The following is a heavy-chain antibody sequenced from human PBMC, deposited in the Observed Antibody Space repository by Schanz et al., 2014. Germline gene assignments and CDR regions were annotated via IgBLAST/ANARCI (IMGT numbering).Heavy chain of an antibody. V-gene: IGHV1-18*01. Sequence: QVQLVQSGAEVKKPGASVKVSCKASGYTFSSYGITWVRQAPGQGLEWMGWINGYNGHTLYAQKFQGRVTITADKSTFTAYMDVSSLRSEDTAVYYCARDRRRYCSTASCLHDNWFDPWGQGTLVIVSS. D-gene: IGHD2-2*01. J-gene: IGHJ5*02. CDR1: GYTFSSYG. CDR2: INGYNGHT. CDR3: ARDRRRYCSTASCLHDNWFDP.